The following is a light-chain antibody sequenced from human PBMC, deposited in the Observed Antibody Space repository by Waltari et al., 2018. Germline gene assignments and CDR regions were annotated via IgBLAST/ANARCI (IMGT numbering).Light chain of an antibody. J-gene: IGLJ1*01. Sequence: HSALTQPPPVFGPPGPASTTPFTGATTELGIYNVVTGYQQHPGKAPKLLICEVNKRPSGVSSRFSGSKSGNTASLTISGLQAEDEADYYCCSYAGRGTYVFGSGTKVTVL. CDR1: TTELGIYNV. CDR3: CSYAGRGTYV. V-gene: IGLV2-23*02. CDR2: EVN.